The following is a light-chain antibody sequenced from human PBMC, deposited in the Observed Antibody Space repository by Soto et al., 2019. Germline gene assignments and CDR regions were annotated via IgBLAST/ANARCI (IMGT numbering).Light chain of an antibody. J-gene: IGLJ2*01. Sequence: QPVLTQPPSVSGAPGQRVTISCTGSSSNIGAGYDVHWYQHLPGTAPKLLIYANRNRPSGVPDRFSGSKSGSSASLAITVLQAEDEADYYCQSYDSSLSGVVFGGGTKLTVL. CDR3: QSYDSSLSGVV. CDR2: ANR. V-gene: IGLV1-40*01. CDR1: SSNIGAGYD.